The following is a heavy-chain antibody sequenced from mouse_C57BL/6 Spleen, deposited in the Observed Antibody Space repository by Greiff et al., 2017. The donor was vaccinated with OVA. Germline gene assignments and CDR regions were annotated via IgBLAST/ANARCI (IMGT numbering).Heavy chain of an antibody. Sequence: QVQLQQSGAELVRPGTSVKVSCKASGYAFTNYLIEWVKQRPGQGLEWIGVINPGSGGTNYNEKFKSKATLTVDKSSSTAYMQLSSLTSEDSAVYYCARGGLRRGDYWGQGTTLTVSS. J-gene: IGHJ2*01. CDR1: GYAFTNYL. CDR3: ARGGLRRGDY. D-gene: IGHD2-2*01. CDR2: INPGSGGT. V-gene: IGHV1-54*01.